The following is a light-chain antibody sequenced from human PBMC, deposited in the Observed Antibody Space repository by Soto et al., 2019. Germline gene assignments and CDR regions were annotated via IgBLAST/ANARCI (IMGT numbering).Light chain of an antibody. CDR1: TGAVTNGHY. Sequence: QAVATQEPSLTVSPGGTVTLTCGSSTGAVTNGHYPYWFQQKPGQAPRTLIYDTTNRHSWTPARFSGSLLGGKAALTLSGAQPEDEAEYYCLLSYNGPYVFGTGTKLTVL. J-gene: IGLJ1*01. CDR2: DTT. V-gene: IGLV7-46*01. CDR3: LLSYNGPYV.